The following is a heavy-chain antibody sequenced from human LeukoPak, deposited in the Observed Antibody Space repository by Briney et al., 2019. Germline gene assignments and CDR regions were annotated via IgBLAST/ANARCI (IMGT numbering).Heavy chain of an antibody. CDR3: ARDLVSGAYTFDT. CDR2: ISSTGSTR. J-gene: IGHJ3*02. Sequence: PGGSLRLSCATSGFTFSNFGLNWVRQAPGKGLQWVSFISSTGSTRYYADSVRGRFTIPRDNARKSLYLEMSSLRAEDTAIYYCARDLVSGAYTFDTWGQGTVVTVSS. V-gene: IGHV3-48*03. CDR1: GFTFSNFG. D-gene: IGHD3-16*01.